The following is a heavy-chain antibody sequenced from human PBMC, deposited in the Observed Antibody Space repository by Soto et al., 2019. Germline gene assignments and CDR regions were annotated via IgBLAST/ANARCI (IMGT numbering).Heavy chain of an antibody. CDR1: GFTFSSYG. J-gene: IGHJ4*02. Sequence: GWSLRLSCAASGFTFSSYGMHWVRQAPGKGLEWVAFISYDGNNKYYADSVKGRFTISRDNSKNALYLQMSSLRTEDTAVYYCARGPAYYNILTGYYRADYFDYWGQGTLVTVSS. CDR2: ISYDGNNK. D-gene: IGHD3-9*01. V-gene: IGHV3-30*03. CDR3: ARGPAYYNILTGYYRADYFDY.